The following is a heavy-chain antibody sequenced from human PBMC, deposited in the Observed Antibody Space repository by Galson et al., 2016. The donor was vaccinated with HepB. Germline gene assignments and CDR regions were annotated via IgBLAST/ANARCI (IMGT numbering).Heavy chain of an antibody. V-gene: IGHV3-21*01. CDR1: GFTFSSYS. Sequence: SLRLSCAASGFTFSSYSMNWVRQAPGKGLEWVSSISSSSTYIYYADSVKGRFTISRDNAKNSLFLQMNSLSAEDTAVYYCQLSCSGTVTTSSSYSCMDVWGQWTTVTVSS. CDR2: ISSSSTYI. CDR3: QLSCSGTVTTSSSYSCMDV. D-gene: IGHD1-1*01. J-gene: IGHJ6*02.